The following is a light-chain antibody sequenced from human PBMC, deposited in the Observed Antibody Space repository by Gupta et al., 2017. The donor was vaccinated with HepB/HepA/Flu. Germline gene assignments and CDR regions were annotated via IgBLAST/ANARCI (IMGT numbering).Light chain of an antibody. CDR3: TSYAGNDRGV. Sequence: QSALTQPPSASGSPGQSVTISCTGTSSDVGGYNSVSWCQQHPGEAPRLMIYEVTKRPSGVPDRFSGSKSGNTASLTVSGLQAEDEADYYCTSYAGNDRGVFGGGTKLTVL. CDR2: EVT. CDR1: SSDVGGYNS. J-gene: IGLJ2*01. V-gene: IGLV2-8*01.